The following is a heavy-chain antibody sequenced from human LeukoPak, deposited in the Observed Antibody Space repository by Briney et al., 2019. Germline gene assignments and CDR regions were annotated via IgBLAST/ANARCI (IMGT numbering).Heavy chain of an antibody. CDR2: ICTTGST. V-gene: IGHV4-61*02. Sequence: PSQTLSLTCTVSGGSISSGNYCWSWIRQPAGKGLEWIGRICTTGSTSYNPSLKSRVTISVDTSQNQFSLKLSSVTAADTAVYYCATDHLDTYGSILAFDIWGQGTMVSVSS. D-gene: IGHD3-10*01. CDR1: GGSISSGNYC. CDR3: ATDHLDTYGSILAFDI. J-gene: IGHJ3*02.